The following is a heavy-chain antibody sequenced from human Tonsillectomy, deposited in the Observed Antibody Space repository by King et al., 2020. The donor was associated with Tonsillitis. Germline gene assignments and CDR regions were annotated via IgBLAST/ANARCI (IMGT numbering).Heavy chain of an antibody. J-gene: IGHJ1*01. CDR2: INTNGGST. CDR1: GYTFTRYY. D-gene: IGHD3-22*01. V-gene: IGHV1-46*03. Sequence: VQLVESWAEVKKPGSSVKVSCKASGYTFTRYYMHWVRQALGQGLEWMGIINTNGGSTNYAQEFQGRVTMTRDTATSTVYMELSSLRSADTAVYHCARSYYDSSGYPPFQHWGQGTLVTVSS. CDR3: ARSYYDSSGYPPFQH.